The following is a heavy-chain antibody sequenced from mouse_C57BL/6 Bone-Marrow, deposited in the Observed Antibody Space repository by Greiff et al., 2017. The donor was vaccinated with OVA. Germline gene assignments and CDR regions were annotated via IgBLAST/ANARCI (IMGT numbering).Heavy chain of an antibody. CDR2: ISSGSSTI. CDR1: GFTFSDYG. D-gene: IGHD1-1*01. J-gene: IGHJ2*01. Sequence: EVQRVESGGGLVKPGGSLKLSCAASGFTFSDYGMHWVRQAPEKGLEWVAYISSGSSTIYYADTVKGRFPSSRDNAKNTLFLQMTSLRSEDTAMYYCARGGYYGSSLYFDYWGQGTTLTVSS. V-gene: IGHV5-17*01. CDR3: ARGGYYGSSLYFDY.